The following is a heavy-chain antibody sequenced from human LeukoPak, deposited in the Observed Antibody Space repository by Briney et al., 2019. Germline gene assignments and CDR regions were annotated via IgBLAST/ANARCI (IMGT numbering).Heavy chain of an antibody. CDR3: SRRSGTNYYYYYYGLDV. CDR1: GGSINSNTSY. Sequence: SETLSLTCTVSGGSINSNTSYWGWIRPPPGKGLEWIGSITSSGSTYYNPSLNSRLIVSIDTSKNQFSLQLRSVTAADTAVYYCSRRSGTNYYYYYYGLDVWGQGTTVTVSS. D-gene: IGHD1-1*01. J-gene: IGHJ6*02. CDR2: ITSSGST. V-gene: IGHV4-39*01.